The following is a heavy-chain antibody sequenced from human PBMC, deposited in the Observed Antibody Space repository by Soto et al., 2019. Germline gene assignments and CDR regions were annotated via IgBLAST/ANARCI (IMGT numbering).Heavy chain of an antibody. V-gene: IGHV6-1*01. J-gene: IGHJ5*02. CDR2: TYYRSKWYN. CDR3: ARVHDYYGSGSYYNLQRRKWFDP. Sequence: SQTLSLTCAISGDSVSSNSAAWNWIRQSPSRGLEWLGRTYYRSKWYNDYAVSVKSRITINPDTSKNQFSLQLNSVTPEDTAVYYCARVHDYYGSGSYYNLQRRKWFDPWGQRXLVTVSS. CDR1: GDSVSSNSAA. D-gene: IGHD3-10*01.